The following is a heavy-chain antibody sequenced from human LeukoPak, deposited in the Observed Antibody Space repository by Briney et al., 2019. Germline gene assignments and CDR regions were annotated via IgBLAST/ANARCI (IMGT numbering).Heavy chain of an antibody. Sequence: GGSLRLSCAASGFTFSNYGMHWVRQAPGKGLEWVAFIRYDGSNKSYADSVKGRFTISRDNAKNTLYLQMNSLRAEDTAVYYCARRGAASGAFDIWGQGTMVTVSS. CDR3: ARRGAASGAFDI. CDR2: IRYDGSNK. J-gene: IGHJ3*02. D-gene: IGHD6-19*01. CDR1: GFTFSNYG. V-gene: IGHV3-30*02.